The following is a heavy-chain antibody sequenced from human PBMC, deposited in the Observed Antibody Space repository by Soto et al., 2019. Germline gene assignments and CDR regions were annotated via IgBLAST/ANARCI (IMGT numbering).Heavy chain of an antibody. Sequence: GGSLRLSCAASGFTFSSYSMSWVRQAPGKGLEWVSGFRSGGDDDTTYYADSVRGRFTISRDNSKNTLFLQMNSLRAEDTAIYYCAKSLSMATSFDYWGQGSPVTVSS. CDR2: FRSGGDDDTT. D-gene: IGHD2-8*01. V-gene: IGHV3-23*01. CDR3: AKSLSMATSFDY. CDR1: GFTFSSYS. J-gene: IGHJ4*02.